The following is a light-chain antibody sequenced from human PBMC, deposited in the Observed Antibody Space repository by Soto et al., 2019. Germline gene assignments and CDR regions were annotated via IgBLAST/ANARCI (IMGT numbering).Light chain of an antibody. CDR2: DVR. V-gene: IGLV2-14*01. Sequence: QSALTQPASVSGSPGQSITISCTGTSSDVGGYNYVSWYQQHPGKAPKLMIYDVRNRPSGVSNRFSGSKSVNTASLTISGRQAEDEADYYCRSYTTVSTYVFGTGTKLTVL. CDR1: SSDVGGYNY. CDR3: RSYTTVSTYV. J-gene: IGLJ1*01.